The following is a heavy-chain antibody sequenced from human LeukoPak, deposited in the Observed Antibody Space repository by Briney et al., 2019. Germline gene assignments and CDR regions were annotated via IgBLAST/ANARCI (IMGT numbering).Heavy chain of an antibody. CDR2: MNPNSGNT. CDR3: TRGSSGRRDN. CDR1: VYTFTSCD. Sequence: GASVKVSCKSSVYTFTSCDIDWVRQATRQGLEWMGWMNPNSGNTGYGQSFQGRITMTRDSSIGTAYMELSNLTSEDTAIYYCTRGSSGRRDNWGQGTLVTVSA. D-gene: IGHD6-19*01. V-gene: IGHV1-8*01. J-gene: IGHJ4*02.